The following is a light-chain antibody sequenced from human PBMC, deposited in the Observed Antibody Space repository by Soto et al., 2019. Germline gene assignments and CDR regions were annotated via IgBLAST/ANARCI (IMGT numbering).Light chain of an antibody. Sequence: VLTQSPGTLSLSPGERATLSCRASQSVSSNLAWYQQKPGQAPRLLIYGASTRATGIPARFSGSGSGTEFTLTISSLQSEDFAVYYCQQYNNWPPWTFGQGTKVDNK. V-gene: IGKV3-15*01. CDR2: GAS. CDR1: QSVSSN. J-gene: IGKJ1*01. CDR3: QQYNNWPPWT.